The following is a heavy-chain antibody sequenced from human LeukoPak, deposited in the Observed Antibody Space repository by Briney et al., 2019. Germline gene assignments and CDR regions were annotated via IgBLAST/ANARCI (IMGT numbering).Heavy chain of an antibody. CDR1: GGSISSYY. D-gene: IGHD5-18*01. CDR2: IYYSGST. J-gene: IGHJ4*02. CDR3: ARVGTAMGSSFDY. Sequence: SETLSLTCTVSGGSISSYYWSWIRQPPGKGLEWIGYIYYSGSTNYNPSLKSRVTISVDTSKNQFSLKLSSVTAADTAVYYCARVGTAMGSSFDYWGQGTLVTVSS. V-gene: IGHV4-59*01.